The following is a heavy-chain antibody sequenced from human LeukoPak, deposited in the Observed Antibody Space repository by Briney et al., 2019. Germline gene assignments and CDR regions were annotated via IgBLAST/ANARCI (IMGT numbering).Heavy chain of an antibody. CDR1: GYTLTELS. CDR2: FDPEDGET. V-gene: IGHV1-24*01. CDR3: ATSAPTIFGVVIKLGVDYYYGMDV. D-gene: IGHD3-3*01. Sequence: ASVKVSCKVSGYTLTELSMHWVRQAPGKGLEWMGGFDPEDGETIYAQKFQGRVTMTEDTSTDTAYMELSSLRSEDTAVYYCATSAPTIFGVVIKLGVDYYYGMDVWGQGTTVTVS. J-gene: IGHJ6*02.